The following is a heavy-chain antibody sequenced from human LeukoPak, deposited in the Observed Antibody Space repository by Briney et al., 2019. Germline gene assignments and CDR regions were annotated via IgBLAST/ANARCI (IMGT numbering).Heavy chain of an antibody. CDR3: AKSNRGYYDNFDY. D-gene: IGHD3-22*01. Sequence: GRSLRLSCAASGFTFDDYAMHWVRQAPGKGLERVSGISWNSGSIGYADSVKGRFTISRDNAKNSLYLQMNSLRAEDMALYYCAKSNRGYYDNFDYWGQGTLVTVSS. V-gene: IGHV3-9*03. CDR1: GFTFDDYA. J-gene: IGHJ4*02. CDR2: ISWNSGSI.